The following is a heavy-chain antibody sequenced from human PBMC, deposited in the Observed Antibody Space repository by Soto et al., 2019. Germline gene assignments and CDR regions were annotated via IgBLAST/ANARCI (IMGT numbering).Heavy chain of an antibody. CDR2: IYHSGTT. Sequence: SETLSLTCAVSGFSISSGYFCGWIRQPPGKGPEWLGSIYHSGTTYYNPSVKGRVTISVDTSKNQFSLKMSSVTAADTAVYYCARDSSGYYWFDPWGQGTLVSVSS. CDR3: ARDSSGYYWFDP. D-gene: IGHD3-22*01. V-gene: IGHV4-38-2*02. J-gene: IGHJ5*02. CDR1: GFSISSGYF.